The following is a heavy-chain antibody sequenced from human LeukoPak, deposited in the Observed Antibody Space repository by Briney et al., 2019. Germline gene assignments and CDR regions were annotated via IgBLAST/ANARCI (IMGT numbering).Heavy chain of an antibody. CDR3: AKVGGLRYFDWLSQGIDY. V-gene: IGHV3-30-3*01. CDR1: GFTFSSYA. D-gene: IGHD3-9*01. Sequence: GGSLRLSCAASGFTFSSYAMHWVRQAPGKGLEWVAVISYDGSNKYYADSVKGRFTISRDNSKNTLYLQMNSLRAEDTAVYYCAKVGGLRYFDWLSQGIDYWGQGTLVTVSS. J-gene: IGHJ4*02. CDR2: ISYDGSNK.